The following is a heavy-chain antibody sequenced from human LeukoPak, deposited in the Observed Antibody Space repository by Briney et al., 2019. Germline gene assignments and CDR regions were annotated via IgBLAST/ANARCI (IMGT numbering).Heavy chain of an antibody. J-gene: IGHJ4*02. CDR2: IKSKTDGGTT. CDR3: TTQRSRITMVRGVIRSDH. CDR1: GFTFSNYG. V-gene: IGHV3-15*01. D-gene: IGHD3-10*01. Sequence: GGSLRLSCAASGFTFSNYGMHWVRQGPGKGLEWVGRIKSKTDGGTTDYAAPVKGRLTISRDDSKNTLYLQMNSLKTEDTAVYYCTTQRSRITMVRGVIRSDHWGQGTLVTVSS.